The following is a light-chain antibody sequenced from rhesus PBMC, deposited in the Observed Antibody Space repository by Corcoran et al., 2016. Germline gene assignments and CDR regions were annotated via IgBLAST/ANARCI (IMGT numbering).Light chain of an antibody. J-gene: IGKJ3*01. CDR2: YAN. CDR3: QQGNSNPFT. Sequence: DIQMSQSPSSLSASVGDRVTITCRASQGISRYLNWYQQKPGKAPKLLIYYANSLASGVPSRFSGIGSGTEFTLTISSLQPEDFATYYCQQGNSNPFTFGPGTKLDIK. V-gene: IGKV1-32*02. CDR1: QGISRY.